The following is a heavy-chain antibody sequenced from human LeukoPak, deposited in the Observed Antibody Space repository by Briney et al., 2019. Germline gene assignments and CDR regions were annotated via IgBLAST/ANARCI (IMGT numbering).Heavy chain of an antibody. V-gene: IGHV3-66*01. CDR3: ATRTHSGNYVGYFDY. CDR1: GFTVSTKY. Sequence: GGSLRLSCAASGFTVSTKYMSWVRQAPGKGLEWVSVIYSGGSTEYADSVKGRFTISRDNSKNTLYLQMNSLRAEDTAVYYCATRTHSGNYVGYFDYWGQGTLVTVSS. D-gene: IGHD1-26*01. J-gene: IGHJ4*02. CDR2: IYSGGST.